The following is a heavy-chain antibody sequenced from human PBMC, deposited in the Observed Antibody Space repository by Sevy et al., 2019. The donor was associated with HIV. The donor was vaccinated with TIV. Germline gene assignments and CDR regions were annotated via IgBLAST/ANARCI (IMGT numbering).Heavy chain of an antibody. Sequence: SETLSLTCTVSGGSISSGGYYWSWIRQHPGKGLEWIGYIYYSGSTYYNPSLKSRVTISVDTSKNQFSLKLSSVTAADTAVYYCARVSSLIVVVLAAIEDYYYYMDVWGKGTTVTVSS. CDR1: GGSISSGGYY. CDR3: ARVSSLIVVVLAAIEDYYYYMDV. CDR2: IYYSGST. V-gene: IGHV4-31*03. D-gene: IGHD2-2*01. J-gene: IGHJ6*03.